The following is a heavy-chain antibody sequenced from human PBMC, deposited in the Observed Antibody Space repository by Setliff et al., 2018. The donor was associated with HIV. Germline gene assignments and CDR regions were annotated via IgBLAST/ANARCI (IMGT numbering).Heavy chain of an antibody. V-gene: IGHV4-59*08. CDR3: ARGGPDYYDYPYFDS. Sequence: SETLSLTCTVSGGSISSHYWSWIRQSPGKGLEYIGYIYNSGSTKYNPSLKSRVTISVDTSKNQFSLKLSSLTAADTAVYFCARGGPDYYDYPYFDSWGQGTLVTVSS. CDR2: IYNSGST. J-gene: IGHJ4*02. CDR1: GGSISSHY. D-gene: IGHD3-22*01.